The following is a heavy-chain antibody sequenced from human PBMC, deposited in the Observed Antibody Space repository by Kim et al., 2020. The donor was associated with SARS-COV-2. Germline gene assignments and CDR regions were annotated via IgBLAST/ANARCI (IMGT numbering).Heavy chain of an antibody. Sequence: GGSLRLSCAASGFTFSNYSMRWVRQAPGKGLEWVSAISGNGINTYYADSVKGRFTISRDNSKNTLYLQMNSLRAEDTAVYYCGTRGWGVWGEGTLVTGPS. J-gene: IGHJ4*02. CDR3: GTRGWGV. CDR1: GFTFSNYS. CDR2: ISGNGINT. D-gene: IGHD2-8*01. V-gene: IGHV3-23*01.